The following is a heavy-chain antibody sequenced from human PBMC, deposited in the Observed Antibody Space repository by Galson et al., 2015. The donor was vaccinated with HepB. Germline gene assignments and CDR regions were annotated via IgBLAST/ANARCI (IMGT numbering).Heavy chain of an antibody. Sequence: VKVSCKVSGYTFTDYYIHWVQQAPGKGLEWMGLVDPEDGETIYAEKFQGRVTITADTSTDTAYMELSSLRSEDTAVYYCATGIGRTIYDSFYGGTNYYYYYYMDVWGKGTTVTVSS. D-gene: IGHD5/OR15-5a*01. J-gene: IGHJ6*03. CDR3: ATGIGRTIYDSFYGGTNYYYYYYMDV. CDR2: VDPEDGET. V-gene: IGHV1-69-2*01. CDR1: GYTFTDYY.